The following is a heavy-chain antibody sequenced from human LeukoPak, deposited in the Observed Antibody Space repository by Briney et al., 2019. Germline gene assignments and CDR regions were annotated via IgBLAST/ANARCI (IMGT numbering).Heavy chain of an antibody. CDR2: ISYDGNDK. D-gene: IGHD3-22*01. Sequence: PGGSLRLSCVASGFTFSSYGMHWVRQAPGKGLEWVAVISYDGNDKYYADSVKGRFSTSRDNSKNTLYLEMSSLRTEDTAVYYCAKDPYSSRMEYFQYWGQGTLVIVSS. CDR3: AKDPYSSRMEYFQY. V-gene: IGHV3-30*18. J-gene: IGHJ1*01. CDR1: GFTFSSYG.